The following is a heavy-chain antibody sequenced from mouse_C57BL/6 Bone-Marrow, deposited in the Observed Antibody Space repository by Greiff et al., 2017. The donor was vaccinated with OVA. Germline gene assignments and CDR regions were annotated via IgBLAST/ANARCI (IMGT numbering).Heavy chain of an antibody. V-gene: IGHV1-26*01. CDR3: ADGYFDY. D-gene: IGHD2-3*01. CDR1: GYTFTDYY. CDR2: INPNNGGT. J-gene: IGHJ2*01. Sequence: EVQLQQSGPELVKPGASVKISCKASGYTFTDYYMNWVKQSHGKSLEWIGDINPNNGGTSYNQKFKGKATLTVDKSSSTAYMGLRSLTSEDSAVYYCADGYFDYWGQGTTLTVSS.